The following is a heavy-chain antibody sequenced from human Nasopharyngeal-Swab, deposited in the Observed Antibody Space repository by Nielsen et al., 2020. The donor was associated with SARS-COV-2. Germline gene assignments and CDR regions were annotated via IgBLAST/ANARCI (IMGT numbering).Heavy chain of an antibody. CDR1: GFTFDDYA. V-gene: IGHV3-9*01. CDR2: ISWNSGSI. Sequence: GGSLRLSCAASGFTFDDYAMHWVRQAPGKGLEWVSGISWNSGSIGYADSVKGRFTISRDNAKNSLYLQMNSLRAEDTALYYCATDATSYYYYCMDVWGQGTTVTVSS. CDR3: ATDATSYYYYCMDV. J-gene: IGHJ6*02. D-gene: IGHD1-26*01.